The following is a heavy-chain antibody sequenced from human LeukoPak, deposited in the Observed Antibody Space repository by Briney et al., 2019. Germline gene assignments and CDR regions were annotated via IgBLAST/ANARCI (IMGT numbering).Heavy chain of an antibody. J-gene: IGHJ4*02. D-gene: IGHD3-22*01. CDR1: GFTFSSYG. Sequence: GGSLRLSCAASGFTFSSYGMHWVRQAPGKGLEWVAVISYDGSNKYYADSVKGRFTIPRDNSKNTLYLQMNSLRAEDTAVYYCAKGYYDSSGYAQPLDYWGQGTLVTVSS. CDR2: ISYDGSNK. CDR3: AKGYYDSSGYAQPLDY. V-gene: IGHV3-30*18.